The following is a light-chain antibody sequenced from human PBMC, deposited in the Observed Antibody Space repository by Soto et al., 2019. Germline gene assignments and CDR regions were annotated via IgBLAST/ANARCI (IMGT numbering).Light chain of an antibody. CDR3: QQYGSSPFT. V-gene: IGKV3-20*01. Sequence: EVVLTQSPGTLSLSPGEGATLSCRASQSVSSSYVAWYQQKPGQAPRLLMYYASTRATGIPQRFSGGGSGTDFTLTISRVEPEDFAVYYCQQYGSSPFTFGPGTKVDIK. J-gene: IGKJ3*01. CDR1: QSVSSSY. CDR2: YAS.